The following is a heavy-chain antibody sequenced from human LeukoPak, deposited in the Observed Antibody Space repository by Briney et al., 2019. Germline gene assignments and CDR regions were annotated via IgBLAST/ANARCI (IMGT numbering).Heavy chain of an antibody. CDR1: GYTFTSYD. J-gene: IGHJ4*02. D-gene: IGHD4-17*01. Sequence: ASVTVSCKASGYTFTSYDINWVRQATGQGLEWMGWMNPNSGNTGYAQKFPSRVTMTRNTSISTAYMELSSLRSEDTGVYYCARGIGSTTVTTLEYYFDYWGQGTLVTVSS. V-gene: IGHV1-8*01. CDR3: ARGIGSTTVTTLEYYFDY. CDR2: MNPNSGNT.